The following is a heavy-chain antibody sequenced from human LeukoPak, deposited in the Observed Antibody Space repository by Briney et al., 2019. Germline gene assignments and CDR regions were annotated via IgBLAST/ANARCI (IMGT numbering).Heavy chain of an antibody. CDR2: IIPILGIA. V-gene: IGHV1-69*04. J-gene: IGHJ4*02. D-gene: IGHD3-10*01. CDR3: ARGVTGAGRVRGVIRGYYFDY. CDR1: GGTFSSYA. Sequence: GASVKVSCKASGGTFSSYAISWVRQAPGQGLEWMGRIIPILGIANYAQKFQGRVTITADKSTSTAYMELSSLRSEDTAVYYCARGVTGAGRVRGVIRGYYFDYWGQGTLVTVSS.